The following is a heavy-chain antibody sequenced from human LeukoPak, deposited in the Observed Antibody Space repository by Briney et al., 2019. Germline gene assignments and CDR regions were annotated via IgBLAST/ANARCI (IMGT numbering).Heavy chain of an antibody. V-gene: IGHV4-39*01. CDR3: ARHGRMGTINPSY. J-gene: IGHJ4*02. CDR1: GGSINNSSYY. Sequence: SETLSLTCTVSGGSINNSSYYWGWIRQPPGRGLEWIGSMYYSGSTYYNPSGKSRATISVDTSKNQFSLKLSSVTAADTAVYSCARHGRMGTINPSYWGQGTLVTVSS. CDR2: MYYSGST. D-gene: IGHD5-24*01.